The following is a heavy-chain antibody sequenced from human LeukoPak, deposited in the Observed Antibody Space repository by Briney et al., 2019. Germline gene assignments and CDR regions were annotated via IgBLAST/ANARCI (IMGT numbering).Heavy chain of an antibody. D-gene: IGHD1-20*01. CDR3: AKDRYNWKPEYYFDY. CDR1: GGTFSSYA. Sequence: GASVKVSCKASGGTFSSYAISWVRQAPGQGLEWMGRIIPILGIANYAQKFQGRVTITADKSTSTAYMELSSLRSEDTAVYYCAKDRYNWKPEYYFDYWGQGTLVTVSS. J-gene: IGHJ4*02. V-gene: IGHV1-69*04. CDR2: IIPILGIA.